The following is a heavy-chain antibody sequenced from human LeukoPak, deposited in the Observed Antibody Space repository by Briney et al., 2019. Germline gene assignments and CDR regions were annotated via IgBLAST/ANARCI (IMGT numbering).Heavy chain of an antibody. CDR2: ISGSGGST. CDR1: GFTFSSYA. Sequence: GGSLRLSCAASGFTFSSYAMSWLRQAPGKGLEWVSAISGSGGSTYYADSVKGRFTISRDNSKNTLYLQMNSLRAEDTAVYYCAKGVLDSSGPLYTPFDYWGQGTLVTVSS. D-gene: IGHD3-22*01. CDR3: AKGVLDSSGPLYTPFDY. V-gene: IGHV3-23*01. J-gene: IGHJ4*02.